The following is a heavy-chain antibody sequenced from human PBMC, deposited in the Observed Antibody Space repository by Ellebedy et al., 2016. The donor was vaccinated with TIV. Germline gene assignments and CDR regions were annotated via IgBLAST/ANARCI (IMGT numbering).Heavy chain of an antibody. V-gene: IGHV1-69*13. CDR2: IIPIFGTA. D-gene: IGHD3-10*01. J-gene: IGHJ5*02. CDR3: ARMVRGFGELLYPSWFDP. Sequence: AASVKVSCKASGGTFSSYAISWVRQAPGQGLEWMGGIIPIFGTANYAQKFQGRVTITADESTSTAYMELSILRSEETAVYYCARMVRGFGELLYPSWFDPWGQGTLVTVSS. CDR1: GGTFSSYA.